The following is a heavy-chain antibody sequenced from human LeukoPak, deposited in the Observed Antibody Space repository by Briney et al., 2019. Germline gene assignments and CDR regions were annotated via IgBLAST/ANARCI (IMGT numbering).Heavy chain of an antibody. CDR1: GFTFSDYY. CDR3: ARDLGWELLGDAFDI. V-gene: IGHV3-11*04. Sequence: GGSLRLSCAASGFTFSDYYMSWIRQAPGKGLEWVSYISSSGSTIYYADSVKGRFTISRDNAKNSLYLQMNSLRAEDTAVCYCARDLGWELLGDAFDIWGQGTMVTVSS. CDR2: ISSSGSTI. J-gene: IGHJ3*02. D-gene: IGHD1-26*01.